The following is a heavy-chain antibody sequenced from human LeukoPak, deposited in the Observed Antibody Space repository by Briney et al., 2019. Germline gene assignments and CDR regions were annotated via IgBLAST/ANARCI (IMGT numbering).Heavy chain of an antibody. J-gene: IGHJ4*02. V-gene: IGHV1-46*01. CDR1: GYTFTIYY. CDR3: ARDEYGSGLASLFDY. Sequence: GASVKVSCKASGYTFTIYYMHWVRQAPGQGGERMGVINPSGGSTSYTQKFQGRVTITRDTSTSTVYMELSSLRSEGTAVYYCARDEYGSGLASLFDYWGQGTLVTVSS. CDR2: INPSGGST. D-gene: IGHD3-10*01.